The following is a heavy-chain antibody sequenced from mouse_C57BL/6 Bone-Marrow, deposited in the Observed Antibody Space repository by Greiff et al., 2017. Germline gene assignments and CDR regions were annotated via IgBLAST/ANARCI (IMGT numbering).Heavy chain of an antibody. CDR1: GYTFTSYG. CDR3: ARRACITTVVAPFYAMDD. D-gene: IGHD1-1*01. J-gene: IGHJ4*01. CDR2: IYPRSGIT. Sequence: QVQLQQSGAELARPGASVKLSCKASGYTFTSYGISWVKQRTGQGLEWIGEIYPRSGITYYNEKFKGKATLTADKSSSTAYMELRSLTSEDSAFYVGARRACITTVVAPFYAMDDWGKGTSVTVSS. V-gene: IGHV1-81*01.